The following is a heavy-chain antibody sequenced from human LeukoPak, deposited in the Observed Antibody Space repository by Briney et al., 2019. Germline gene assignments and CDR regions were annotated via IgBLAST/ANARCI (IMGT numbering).Heavy chain of an antibody. D-gene: IGHD4-17*01. CDR3: ARGTLGRESTVTTGFGY. Sequence: GRSLRLSCAASGFTFDDYAMHWVRQAPGKGLERVSGISWNSGSIGYADSVKGRFTISRDNAKNSLYLQMNSLRAEDTAVYYCARGTLGRESTVTTGFGYWGQGTLVTVSS. V-gene: IGHV3-9*01. J-gene: IGHJ4*02. CDR2: ISWNSGSI. CDR1: GFTFDDYA.